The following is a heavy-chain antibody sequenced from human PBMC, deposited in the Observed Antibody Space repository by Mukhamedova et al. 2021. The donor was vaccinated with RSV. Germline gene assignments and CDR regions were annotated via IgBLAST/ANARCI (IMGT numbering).Heavy chain of an antibody. J-gene: IGHJ5*02. Sequence: SDITYTDSVRGRFTISRDNARNSLYLQMSGLRAEDTAMYYCAPTARVAESWGQGTLVTVSS. D-gene: IGHD1-1*01. CDR3: APTARVAES. CDR2: SDI. V-gene: IGHV3-11*03.